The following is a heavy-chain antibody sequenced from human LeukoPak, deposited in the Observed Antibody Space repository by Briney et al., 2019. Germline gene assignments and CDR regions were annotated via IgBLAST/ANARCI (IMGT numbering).Heavy chain of an antibody. CDR1: GGSISGYY. D-gene: IGHD1-26*01. CDR3: ARGGGSYYEPYFDY. Sequence: SETLSLTCTVSGGSISGYYWSWIRQPAGKGLEWIGRIYTSGSTNYNPSLKSRVTMSLDTSKNQFSLKLTSVAAADTAVYYCARGGGSYYEPYFDYWGQGTLVTVSS. J-gene: IGHJ4*02. V-gene: IGHV4-4*07. CDR2: IYTSGST.